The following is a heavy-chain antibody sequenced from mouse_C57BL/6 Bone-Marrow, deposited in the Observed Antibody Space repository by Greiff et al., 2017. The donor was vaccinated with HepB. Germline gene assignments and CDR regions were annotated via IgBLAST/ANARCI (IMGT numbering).Heavy chain of an antibody. CDR1: GYSITSGYY. V-gene: IGHV3-6*01. D-gene: IGHD2-3*01. J-gene: IGHJ2*01. Sequence: EVQLQESGPGLVKPSQSLSLTCSVTGYSITSGYYWNWIRQFPGNKLEWMGYISYDGSNNYNPSLKNRISITRYTSKNQFFLKLNSVTTEDTATYYCARRGWSFDYWGQGTTLTVSS. CDR3: ARRGWSFDY. CDR2: ISYDGSN.